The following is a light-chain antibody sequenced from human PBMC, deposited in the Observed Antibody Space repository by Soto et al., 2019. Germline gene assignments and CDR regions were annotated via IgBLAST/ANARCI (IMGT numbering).Light chain of an antibody. CDR1: QSVSSK. J-gene: IGKJ1*01. V-gene: IGKV3-15*01. Sequence: EIVMTQSPATLSVPPRERATLSCRASQSVSSKLAWYQQTPGQAPSLLIYGASTRATGIQASFSGSGSRTEFKLTVSSLQSADFAVYYGQQYNNWTRWTFGQGTKVEI. CDR2: GAS. CDR3: QQYNNWTRWT.